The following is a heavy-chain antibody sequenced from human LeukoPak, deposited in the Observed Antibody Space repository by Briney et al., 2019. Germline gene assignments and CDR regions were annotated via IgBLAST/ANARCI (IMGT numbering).Heavy chain of an antibody. V-gene: IGHV3-48*03. CDR1: GFTFSSYE. CDR3: ARDLGSRDYFNWFDP. CDR2: ISSSGSTI. D-gene: IGHD2/OR15-2a*01. J-gene: IGHJ5*02. Sequence: GGSLRLSCAASGFTFSSYEMNWVRQAPGKGLEWVSYISSSGSTIYYADSVKGRFTISRDNAKNSLYLQMNSLRAEDTAVYYCARDLGSRDYFNWFDPWGQGTLVTVSS.